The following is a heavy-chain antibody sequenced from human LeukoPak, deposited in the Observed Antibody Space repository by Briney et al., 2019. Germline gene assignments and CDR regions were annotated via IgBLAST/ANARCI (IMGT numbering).Heavy chain of an antibody. CDR2: ITPVIDSA. Sequence: SVKVSCKTSGGTFISHIFSWVRQAPGQGLEWMGRITPVIDSAKYAQKFQDRITITADTSTGTAYLHLSSLTSEDTAIYYCTRVNLRGSQYNWFDPWGQGTLVTVSS. V-gene: IGHV1-69*08. CDR3: TRVNLRGSQYNWFDP. CDR1: GGTFISHI. D-gene: IGHD1-26*01. J-gene: IGHJ5*02.